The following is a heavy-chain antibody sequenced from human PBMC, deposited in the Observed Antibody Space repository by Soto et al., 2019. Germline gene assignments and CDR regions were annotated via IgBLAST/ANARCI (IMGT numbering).Heavy chain of an antibody. J-gene: IGHJ6*02. Sequence: SETLSLTCTVSGGSISSGDYYWSWIRQPPGKGLEWIGYIYYSGSTYYNPSLKSRVTISVDTSKNQFSLKLSSVTAADTAVYYCARWLHSYYYGMDVWGQGTTVTVSS. D-gene: IGHD5-12*01. V-gene: IGHV4-30-4*01. CDR1: GGSISSGDYY. CDR3: ARWLHSYYYGMDV. CDR2: IYYSGST.